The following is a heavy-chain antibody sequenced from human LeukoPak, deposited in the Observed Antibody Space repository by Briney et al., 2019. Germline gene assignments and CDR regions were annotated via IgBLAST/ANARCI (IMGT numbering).Heavy chain of an antibody. CDR2: ISSSGSTI. CDR3: ARDGPYDYVWGSYRPTLNDAFDI. CDR1: GFTFSSYA. J-gene: IGHJ3*02. V-gene: IGHV3-48*04. Sequence: GGSLRLSCAASGFTFSSYAMSWVRQAPGKGLEWVSYISSSGSTIYYADSVKGRFTISRDNAKNSLYLQMNSLRAEDTAVYYCARDGPYDYVWGSYRPTLNDAFDIWGQGTMVTVSS. D-gene: IGHD3-16*02.